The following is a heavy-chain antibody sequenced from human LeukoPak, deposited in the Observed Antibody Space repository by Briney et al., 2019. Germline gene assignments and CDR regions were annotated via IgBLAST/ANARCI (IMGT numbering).Heavy chain of an antibody. CDR2: NSSSGSTI. Sequence: PGGSLRLSCAASGFTFSSYEMNWVRQAPGKGLEWVSYNSSSGSTIYYADSVKGRLTISRDNAKNSLYLQMNSLRAEDTAVYYCASTGVNCSGGSCHKAFDIWGQGTMVTVSS. CDR3: ASTGVNCSGGSCHKAFDI. CDR1: GFTFSSYE. V-gene: IGHV3-48*03. D-gene: IGHD2-15*01. J-gene: IGHJ3*02.